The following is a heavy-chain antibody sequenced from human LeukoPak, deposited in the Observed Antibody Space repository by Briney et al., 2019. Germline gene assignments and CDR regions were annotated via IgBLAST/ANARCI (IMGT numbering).Heavy chain of an antibody. CDR3: ARGRHYYDSSGYKVVSFDI. CDR1: GFTFSSYG. D-gene: IGHD3-22*01. CDR2: ISYDGSNK. Sequence: GGSLRLSCAASGFTFSSYGMHWVRQAPGKGLEWVAVISYDGSNKYYADSVKGRFTISRDNAKNSLYLQMNSLRAEDTAVYYCARGRHYYDSSGYKVVSFDIWGQGTMVTVSS. J-gene: IGHJ3*02. V-gene: IGHV3-30*03.